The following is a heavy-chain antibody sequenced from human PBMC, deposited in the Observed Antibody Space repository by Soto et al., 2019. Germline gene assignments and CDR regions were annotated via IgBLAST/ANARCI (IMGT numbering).Heavy chain of an antibody. CDR3: AKDVSITTSYLAH. V-gene: IGHV3-9*01. J-gene: IGHJ4*02. Sequence: PGGSLRLSCAASGFTFDDYAMHWVRQAPGEGLEWVSSISWNSGNIDYADSVKGRFTVSRDNANNFLYLHMSSLRPEDTALYFCAKDVSITTSYLAHWGQGTLVTVSS. D-gene: IGHD1-1*01. CDR1: GFTFDDYA. CDR2: ISWNSGNI.